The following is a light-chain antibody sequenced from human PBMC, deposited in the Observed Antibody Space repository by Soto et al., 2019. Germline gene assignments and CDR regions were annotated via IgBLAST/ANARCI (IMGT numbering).Light chain of an antibody. J-gene: IGKJ1*01. CDR3: HQFNNWPTWT. Sequence: EIVLTQSPGTLSLSPGETAALSCRASRSLSDNHLAWYQQRPGQAPRLLIYGASTRATGIPARFSGSGSGTEFTLTISSLQSEDFAVYYCHQFNNWPTWTFSQGTKVDIK. CDR2: GAS. CDR1: RSLSDNH. V-gene: IGKV3-15*01.